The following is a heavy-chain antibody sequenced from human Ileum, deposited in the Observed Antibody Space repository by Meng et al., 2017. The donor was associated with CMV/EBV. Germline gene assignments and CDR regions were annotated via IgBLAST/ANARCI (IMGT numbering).Heavy chain of an antibody. D-gene: IGHD4/OR15-4a*01. Sequence: SGPTLVKPTQTLTLTCTFSGFSLSTSGVGVGWIRQPPGKALEWHALICWTDAQRYSASLKSRLTITKDTSKLQVLLTMTTMDPLDTATSYCAHNYGGHFDYWGQGTLVTVSS. CDR1: GFSLSTSGVG. J-gene: IGHJ4*02. CDR2: ICWTDAQ. CDR3: AHNYGGHFDY. V-gene: IGHV2-5*01.